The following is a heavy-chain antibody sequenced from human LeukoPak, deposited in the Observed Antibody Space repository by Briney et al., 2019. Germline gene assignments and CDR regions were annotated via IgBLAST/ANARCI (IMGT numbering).Heavy chain of an antibody. Sequence: SETLSLTCTVSGGSISSYYWSWIRQPPGKGLEWIGYIYYSGSTSYNPSLRSRVTISVDTSKNQFSLKLSSVTAADTAVYYCARDRSSSDFDYWGQGTLVTVSS. CDR1: GGSISSYY. CDR2: IYYSGST. V-gene: IGHV4-59*01. J-gene: IGHJ4*02. D-gene: IGHD6-6*01. CDR3: ARDRSSSDFDY.